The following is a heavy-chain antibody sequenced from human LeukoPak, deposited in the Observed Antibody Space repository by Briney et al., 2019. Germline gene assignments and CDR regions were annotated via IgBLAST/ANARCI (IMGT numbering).Heavy chain of an antibody. CDR1: GFTVSSNY. J-gene: IGHJ4*02. V-gene: IGHV3-66*01. CDR3: AKDARRTFGLSSGLYRGSYYFDY. Sequence: GGSLRLSCAASGFTVSSNYMSWVRQAPGKGLECVSVIYSGGNTYYADSVKGRFTISRDNSKNTLYPQMNSLRPEDTAVYYCAKDARRTFGLSSGLYRGSYYFDYWGQGTLVTVSS. CDR2: IYSGGNT. D-gene: IGHD6-19*01.